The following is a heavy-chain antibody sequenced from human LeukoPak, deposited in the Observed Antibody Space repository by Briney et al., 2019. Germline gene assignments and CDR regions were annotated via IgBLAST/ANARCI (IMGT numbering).Heavy chain of an antibody. Sequence: AESLKISCKGSGYSFISNWIGWVRQMPGKGLEWMGVIYPGDSDTRYSPSFQGQVTISADKSISTAYLQWSSLKASDTAMYYCASFGIAAAGTVDYWGQGTLVTVSS. V-gene: IGHV5-51*01. J-gene: IGHJ4*02. D-gene: IGHD6-13*01. CDR1: GYSFISNW. CDR3: ASFGIAAAGTVDY. CDR2: IYPGDSDT.